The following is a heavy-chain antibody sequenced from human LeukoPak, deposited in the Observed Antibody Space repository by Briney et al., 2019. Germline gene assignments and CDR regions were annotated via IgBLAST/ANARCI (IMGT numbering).Heavy chain of an antibody. CDR3: ARVDTAMVGAFDI. D-gene: IGHD5-18*01. CDR2: ISSSSSYI. V-gene: IGHV3-21*01. CDR1: GFTFSSYS. Sequence: GGSLRLSCAASGFTFSSYSMNWVRQAPGKGLEWVSSISSSSSYIYYADSVKGRFTISRDNAKNSLYLQMNSLKAEDTAVYYCARVDTAMVGAFDIWGQGTMVTVSS. J-gene: IGHJ3*02.